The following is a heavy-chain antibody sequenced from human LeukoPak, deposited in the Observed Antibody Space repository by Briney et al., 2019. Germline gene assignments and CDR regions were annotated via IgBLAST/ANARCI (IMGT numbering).Heavy chain of an antibody. Sequence: SETLSLTCIVSGGXISSSTYYWGWIRQPPGKGLEWIGSIFYSGSTYYNPSLKSRVTISVDTSKNQFSLKLSSVTAADTAVYYCARRLDYSKSLDYWGQGTLVTVSS. CDR3: ARRLDYSKSLDY. J-gene: IGHJ4*02. V-gene: IGHV4-39*01. CDR2: IFYSGST. CDR1: GGXISSSTYY. D-gene: IGHD4-11*01.